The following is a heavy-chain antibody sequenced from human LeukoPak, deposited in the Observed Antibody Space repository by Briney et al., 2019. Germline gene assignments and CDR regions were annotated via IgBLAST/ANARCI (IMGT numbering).Heavy chain of an antibody. CDR3: ARDVPVEMTVSGYFDF. J-gene: IGHJ4*02. Sequence: SVKVSCKASGDTFSSYAISWVRQAPGQGLEWMGGIIPIFGSPNYAQRFQGRVTITADRSTSTAYMELSSLTYEDTAVYYCARDVPVEMTVSGYFDFWGQGTLVTVSS. D-gene: IGHD5-24*01. CDR1: GDTFSSYA. V-gene: IGHV1-69*06. CDR2: IIPIFGSP.